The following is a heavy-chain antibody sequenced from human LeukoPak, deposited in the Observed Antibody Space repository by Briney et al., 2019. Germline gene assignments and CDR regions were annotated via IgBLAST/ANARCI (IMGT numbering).Heavy chain of an antibody. Sequence: GGSLRLSCAASGFTFTNYALHWVRQAPGKGLEWVAVISYDGTNKYYADSVKGRFTISRDNSKNTLSLQMNSLRAEDTALYYCARGFVLGAAKNYFDYWGRGALVTVSS. V-gene: IGHV3-30-3*01. CDR1: GFTFTNYA. CDR3: ARGFVLGAAKNYFDY. D-gene: IGHD2-21*02. J-gene: IGHJ4*02. CDR2: ISYDGTNK.